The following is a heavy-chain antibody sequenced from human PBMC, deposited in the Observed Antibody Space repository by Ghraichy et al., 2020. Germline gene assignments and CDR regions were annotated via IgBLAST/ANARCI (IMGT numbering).Heavy chain of an antibody. CDR3: GRRSGYIVGGMDV. CDR1: GGSISSGGYY. V-gene: IGHV4-31*01. Sequence: LRLSCTVSGGSISSGGYYWSWIRQHPGKGLEWIGYIYYSGSTSYNPSLKSQFTISVDTSKNQFSLKLSSVTAADTAVYYCGRRSGYIVGGMDVWGQGPTVTVSS. D-gene: IGHD3-3*01. CDR2: IYYSGST. J-gene: IGHJ6*02.